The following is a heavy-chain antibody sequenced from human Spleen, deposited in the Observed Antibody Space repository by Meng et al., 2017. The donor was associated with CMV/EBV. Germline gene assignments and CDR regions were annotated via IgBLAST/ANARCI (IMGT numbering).Heavy chain of an antibody. D-gene: IGHD2-21*01. CDR3: AGLAYCGGDCYSDY. CDR1: GFTFSSYS. CDR2: ISSSSSYI. Sequence: GGSLRLSCAASGFTFSSYSMNWVRQAPGKGLEWVSSISSSSSYIYYADSVKGRFTISRDNAKNSLYLQMNSLRAEDTAVYYCAGLAYCGGDCYSDYWGQGTLVTVSS. J-gene: IGHJ4*02. V-gene: IGHV3-21*01.